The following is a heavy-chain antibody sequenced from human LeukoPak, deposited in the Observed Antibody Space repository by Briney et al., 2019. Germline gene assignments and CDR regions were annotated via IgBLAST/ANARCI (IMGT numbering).Heavy chain of an antibody. D-gene: IGHD3-10*01. CDR1: GGSITNYY. J-gene: IGHJ4*02. CDR2: FYYSGCT. Sequence: PSETLSLTCTVSGGSITNYYWSWIRQPPGKGLEWIGYFYYSGCTNYNPSLKSRVTISVDTSKNQFSLKLSSVTAADAAVYYCAATMVRGVHTHFDYWGQGTLVTVSS. V-gene: IGHV4-59*08. CDR3: AATMVRGVHTHFDY.